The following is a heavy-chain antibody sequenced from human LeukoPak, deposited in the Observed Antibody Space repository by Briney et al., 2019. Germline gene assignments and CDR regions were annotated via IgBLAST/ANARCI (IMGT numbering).Heavy chain of an antibody. CDR1: GGSISSGGYY. Sequence: SETLSLTCTVSGGSISSGGYYWSWLRQHPGKGLEWIGYIYYSGSTYYNPSLKSRVTISVDTSKNQFSLKLSSVTAADTAVYYCARGNYDYVWGSYRTYYFDYWGQGTLVAVSS. CDR3: ARGNYDYVWGSYRTYYFDY. V-gene: IGHV4-31*03. D-gene: IGHD3-16*02. CDR2: IYYSGST. J-gene: IGHJ4*02.